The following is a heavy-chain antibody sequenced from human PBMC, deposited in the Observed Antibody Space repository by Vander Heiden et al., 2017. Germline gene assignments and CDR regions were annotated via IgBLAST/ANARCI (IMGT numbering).Heavy chain of an antibody. Sequence: LVKSGAAVKKPGESLKISCQASGYTFRDSGIGWGRQMPGKGLESMGVIYPADSETRYSPSFEGQVTMSVDKSTNTAYLEWRSLKASDSAMYYCARQNDGNYGDYPYEFWGQGTQVTVSS. CDR2: IYPADSET. D-gene: IGHD4-17*01. CDR3: ARQNDGNYGDYPYEF. V-gene: IGHV5-51*01. CDR1: GYTFRDSG. J-gene: IGHJ4*02.